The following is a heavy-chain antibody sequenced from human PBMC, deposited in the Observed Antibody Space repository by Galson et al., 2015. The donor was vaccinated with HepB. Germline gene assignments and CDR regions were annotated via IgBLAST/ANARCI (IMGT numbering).Heavy chain of an antibody. D-gene: IGHD1-1*01. CDR1: GGSVNSGNQY. Sequence: SETLSLTCTVSGGSVNSGNQYWTWIRQSPGQGLEWIGYVHDSGYTKYNPSLKSRVTISLDTSKNGFSLNLDSVTAADTAVYFCARDFLGTSARHAAFDIWGQGTMVTVSS. CDR2: VHDSGYT. J-gene: IGHJ3*02. V-gene: IGHV4-61*03. CDR3: ARDFLGTSARHAAFDI.